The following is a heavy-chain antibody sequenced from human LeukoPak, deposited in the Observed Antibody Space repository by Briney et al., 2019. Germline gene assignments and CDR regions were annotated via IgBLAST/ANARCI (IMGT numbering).Heavy chain of an antibody. CDR2: ISGSGGST. D-gene: IGHD6-13*01. V-gene: IGHV3-23*01. Sequence: GGSLRLSCAASGFTFSSYGMSWVRQAPGKGLEWVSAISGSGGSTYYADSVKGRFTISRDNSKNTLYLQMNSLRAEDTAVYYCAKGVYSSSWLFDYWGQGTLVTVSS. CDR1: GFTFSSYG. J-gene: IGHJ4*02. CDR3: AKGVYSSSWLFDY.